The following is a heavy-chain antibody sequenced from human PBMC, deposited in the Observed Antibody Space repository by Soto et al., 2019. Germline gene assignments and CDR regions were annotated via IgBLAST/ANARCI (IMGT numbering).Heavy chain of an antibody. Sequence: QVQLVESGGGVVQPGRSLRLSCAASGFTFSSYGMHWVRQAPGKGLEWVAVIYYDGSNKYYVDSVKGRFTISRDNSKNTLYLQMNSLRAEDTAVYYCARDSSIAAAGTNYYYSMDVWGQGTTVTVSS. V-gene: IGHV3-33*01. CDR2: IYYDGSNK. CDR3: ARDSSIAAAGTNYYYSMDV. D-gene: IGHD6-13*01. CDR1: GFTFSSYG. J-gene: IGHJ6*02.